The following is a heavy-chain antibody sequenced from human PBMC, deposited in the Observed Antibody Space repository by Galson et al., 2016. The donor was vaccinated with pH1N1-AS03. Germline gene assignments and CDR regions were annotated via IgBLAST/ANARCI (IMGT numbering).Heavy chain of an antibody. V-gene: IGHV3-23*01. CDR1: GFSVRANA. CDR3: AKDVFGWAFDV. D-gene: IGHD3-10*01. J-gene: IGHJ3*01. CDR2: LDGGGDGT. Sequence: SLRLSCAASGFSVRANAMSWVRQAPGKGLEWVASLDGGGDGTHYAGDMRGRFTISRDTSENTVYLQMNSLRAEDTALYYCAKDVFGWAFDVWGQGTMVTVSS.